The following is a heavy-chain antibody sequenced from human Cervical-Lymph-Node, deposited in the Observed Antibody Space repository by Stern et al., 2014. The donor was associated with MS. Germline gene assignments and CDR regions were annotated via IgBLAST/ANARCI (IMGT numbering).Heavy chain of an antibody. CDR2: IDWDDDK. CDR1: GFSLRTSGMR. Sequence: QVTLKESGPAQVKPTQTLTLTCTFSGFSLRTSGMRVSWIRQPPGKALEWLGRIDWDDDKFYSTSLKTILTISKDTSKNQVVLTMTNMDPADTATYYCARIGRSSGWNNWFDPWGPGTLVTVSS. CDR3: ARIGRSSGWNNWFDP. V-gene: IGHV2-70*04. D-gene: IGHD6-19*01. J-gene: IGHJ5*02.